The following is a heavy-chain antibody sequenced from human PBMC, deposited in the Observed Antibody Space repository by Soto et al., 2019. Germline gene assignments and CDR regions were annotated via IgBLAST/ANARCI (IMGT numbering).Heavy chain of an antibody. Sequence: LSLTCTVSGASISSGDYFWSWIRQSPGKGLEWIGYIYDSGSSYYNPSLKSRVTMSVDTSKNQFSLKLRSVTAADTAVYYCAREKGYISGPKNFDYWGPGTLVTVYS. CDR3: AREKGYISGPKNFDY. CDR2: IYDSGSS. J-gene: IGHJ4*02. CDR1: GASISSGDYF. V-gene: IGHV4-30-4*01. D-gene: IGHD5-12*01.